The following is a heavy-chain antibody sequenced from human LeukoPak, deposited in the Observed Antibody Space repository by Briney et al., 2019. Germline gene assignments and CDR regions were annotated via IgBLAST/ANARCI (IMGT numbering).Heavy chain of an antibody. CDR3: ARQAYSSNLGWFDP. V-gene: IGHV4-59*08. Sequence: SETLSLTCTVPGGSISSYYWSWIRQPPGKGLEWIGYIYYSGSTNYNPSLKSRVTISVDTSKNQFSLKLSSVTAADTAVYYCARQAYSSNLGWFDPWGQGTLVTVSS. J-gene: IGHJ5*02. CDR1: GGSISSYY. CDR2: IYYSGST. D-gene: IGHD6-13*01.